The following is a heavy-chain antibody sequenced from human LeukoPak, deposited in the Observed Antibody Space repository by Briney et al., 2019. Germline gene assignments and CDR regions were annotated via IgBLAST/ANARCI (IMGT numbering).Heavy chain of an antibody. J-gene: IGHJ3*02. CDR3: ARVAEWELRGPYRDAFDI. CDR1: GSTFSSYA. Sequence: QPGGSLRLSCAASGSTFSSYAMNWVRQAPGKGLEWAALISYDGSNKYYADSVKGRFTISRDNSKNTLYLQMNSLRAEDTAVYYCARVAEWELRGPYRDAFDIWGQGTMVTVSS. CDR2: ISYDGSNK. V-gene: IGHV3-30*04. D-gene: IGHD1-26*01.